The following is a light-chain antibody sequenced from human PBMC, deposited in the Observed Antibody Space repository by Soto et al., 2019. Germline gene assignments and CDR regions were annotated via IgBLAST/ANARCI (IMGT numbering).Light chain of an antibody. CDR3: QEYEYWWA. V-gene: IGKV3-15*01. J-gene: IGKJ1*01. CDR2: RTS. CDR1: QNVGGD. Sequence: EGVTTQSPATLSVSPGERATLSCRASQNVGGDLAWYQQKPGQAPRLLIYRTSTRANGTPVRFSGSGSGTEFTLTISSRQSEDFAVYYCQEYEYWWAFGQGTKVEVK.